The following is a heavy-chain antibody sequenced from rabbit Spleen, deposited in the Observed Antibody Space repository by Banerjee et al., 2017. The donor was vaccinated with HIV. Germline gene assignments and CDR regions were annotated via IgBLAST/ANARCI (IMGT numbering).Heavy chain of an antibody. CDR2: IYAAKGST. CDR1: GIDFTNYY. D-gene: IGHD4-1*01. J-gene: IGHJ3*01. CDR3: ARAIVPWLGLTRLDL. V-gene: IGHV1S7*01. Sequence: QSLEESGGDLVKPGGSLTLSCKASGIDFTNYYISWVRQAPGKGLEWIGIIYAAKGSTDYASWVNGRFTISSDNAQSTVDLKMTSLTAADTATYFCARAIVPWLGLTRLDLWGPGTLVTV.